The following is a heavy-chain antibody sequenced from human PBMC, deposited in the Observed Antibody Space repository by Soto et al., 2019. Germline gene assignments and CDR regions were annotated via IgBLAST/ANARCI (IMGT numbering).Heavy chain of an antibody. CDR3: ARDFSSY. V-gene: IGHV1-18*01. D-gene: IGHD3-3*02. Sequence: GASVKVSCKASGYTFTSYGISWVRQAPGQGLEWMGWISAYNGNTNYAQKFQGRVTITADKSTSTAYMELSSLRSEDTAVYYCARDFSSYWGQGTLVTVSS. J-gene: IGHJ4*02. CDR2: ISAYNGNT. CDR1: GYTFTSYG.